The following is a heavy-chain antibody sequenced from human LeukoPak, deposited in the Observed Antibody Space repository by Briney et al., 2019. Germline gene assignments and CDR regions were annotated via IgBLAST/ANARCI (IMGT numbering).Heavy chain of an antibody. CDR3: ARDPWRGDTAMVYPHY. D-gene: IGHD5-18*01. Sequence: GRSLRLSCAASGFTFSRYAMHWVRQAPGKGLEWVAVISYDGSNKYYADSVKGRFTISRDNSKNTLYLQMNSLRAEDTAVYYCARDPWRGDTAMVYPHYWGQGTPVTVSS. V-gene: IGHV3-30-3*01. J-gene: IGHJ4*02. CDR2: ISYDGSNK. CDR1: GFTFSRYA.